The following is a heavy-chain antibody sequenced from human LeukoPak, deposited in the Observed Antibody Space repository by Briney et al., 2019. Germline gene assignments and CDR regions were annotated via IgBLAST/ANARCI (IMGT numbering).Heavy chain of an antibody. CDR1: GFTFSSFG. J-gene: IGHJ6*02. D-gene: IGHD6-19*01. CDR3: ARAVAGTRKGRGFYYIAMDV. V-gene: IGHV3-33*01. Sequence: GRSLRLSCVASGFTFSSFGMHWVRQAPGKGLEWVAIIWYDGGNKFHADSVRGRFTISRDNSKNTLYLAMNTLRVEDTAVYYCARAVAGTRKGRGFYYIAMDVWGQGTTVTVSS. CDR2: IWYDGGNK.